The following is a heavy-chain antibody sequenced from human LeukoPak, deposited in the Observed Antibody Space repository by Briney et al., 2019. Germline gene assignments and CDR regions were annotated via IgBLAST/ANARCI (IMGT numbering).Heavy chain of an antibody. J-gene: IGHJ4*02. V-gene: IGHV3-23*01. CDR3: XKDGVYSITFDF. CDR2: ISGSGGAT. D-gene: IGHD5-12*01. Sequence: GGSLRLSCAASGFTFRRYAMSWVRQAPGKGLEWVSDISGSGGATYYADSVKGRFTISRDNSKNTLYLQMNSLRAEATGVYNGXKDGVYSITFDFWGQGTLVTVSS. CDR1: GFTFRRYA.